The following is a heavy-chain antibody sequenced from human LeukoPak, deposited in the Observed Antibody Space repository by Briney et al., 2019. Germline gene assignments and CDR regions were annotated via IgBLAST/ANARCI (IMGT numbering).Heavy chain of an antibody. Sequence: SKTLSLTCTVFGGSFTDYFWTWIRHSPGKGLEWIGEINDYTGDSKYNPSLDSRVSISLEKSKNQLSLELRSVTAADTAVNYCARGRIAKIVVVHSFSYGMDVWGQGTMVTVSS. V-gene: IGHV4-34*01. J-gene: IGHJ6*02. CDR2: INDYTGDS. CDR1: GGSFTDYF. CDR3: ARGRIAKIVVVHSFSYGMDV. D-gene: IGHD3-22*01.